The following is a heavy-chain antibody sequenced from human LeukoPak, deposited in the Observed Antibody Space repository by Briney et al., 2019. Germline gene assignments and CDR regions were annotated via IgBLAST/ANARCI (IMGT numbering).Heavy chain of an antibody. CDR2: INHSGTN. CDR1: GVSFSGYY. CDR3: AAWYYDILTGNYLFDY. D-gene: IGHD3-9*01. J-gene: IGHJ4*02. V-gene: IGHV4-34*01. Sequence: SETVSRTCAVYGVSFSGYYWMWLPQPPGKGLEGRGEINHSGTNKYNTSLKSRVTISVDTSKNQFSLKLSSVTAADTAVYYCAAWYYDILTGNYLFDYWGQGTLVTVSS.